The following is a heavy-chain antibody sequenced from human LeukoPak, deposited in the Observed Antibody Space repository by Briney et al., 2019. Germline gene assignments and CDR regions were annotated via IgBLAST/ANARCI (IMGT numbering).Heavy chain of an antibody. V-gene: IGHV4-59*01. CDR2: IYYSGST. D-gene: IGHD5-24*01. J-gene: IGHJ4*02. Sequence: SETLSFTCTVSGGSISSYYWSWIRQPPGKGLEWIGYIYYSGSTNYNPSLKSRVTISVDTSKNQFSLKLSSVTAADTAVYYCARGKGGYNDYWGQGTLVTVSS. CDR3: ARGKGGYNDY. CDR1: GGSISSYY.